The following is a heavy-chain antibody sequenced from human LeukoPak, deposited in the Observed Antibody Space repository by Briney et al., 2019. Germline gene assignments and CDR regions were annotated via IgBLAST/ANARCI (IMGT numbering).Heavy chain of an antibody. CDR3: ARDRRGGYSYGSADY. V-gene: IGHV3-21*01. CDR1: GFTFSSYS. CDR2: ISGSNSYI. Sequence: PGGSLRLSCAASGFTFSSYSMNWVRQAPGKGLEWVSSISGSNSYIYYADSMKGRFTISRDNAKNSLYLQMNSLRAEDTAVYYCARDRRGGYSYGSADYWGQGTLVTVSS. D-gene: IGHD5-18*01. J-gene: IGHJ4*02.